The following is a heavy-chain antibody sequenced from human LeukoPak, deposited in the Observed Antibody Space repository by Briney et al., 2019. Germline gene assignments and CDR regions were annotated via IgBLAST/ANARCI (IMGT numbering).Heavy chain of an antibody. Sequence: ASVKVSCKASGYTFTSYGISWVRQAPGQGLEWMGWVSAYNSNTNYAQKLQGRVTMTTDTSTSTVYMELRRLRSDDTAVYHCARDGAIVAAGYSYYHYYLDVWGKGTTVTVSS. D-gene: IGHD6-13*01. J-gene: IGHJ6*03. CDR3: ARDGAIVAAGYSYYHYYLDV. CDR2: VSAYNSNT. CDR1: GYTFTSYG. V-gene: IGHV1-18*01.